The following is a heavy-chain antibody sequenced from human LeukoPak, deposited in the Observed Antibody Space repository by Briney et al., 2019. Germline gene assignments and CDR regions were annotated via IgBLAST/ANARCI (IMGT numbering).Heavy chain of an antibody. Sequence: SETLSLTCTVSGGSISTYYWSWIRQPPGKGLELIGYIYYSGSTNYNPSLKSRVTMSVDTSKNQFSLKLSSVTAADTAVYYCARERGWWYSSSNWFDPWGQGTLVTVSS. CDR2: IYYSGST. CDR1: GGSISTYY. J-gene: IGHJ5*02. CDR3: ARERGWWYSSSNWFDP. V-gene: IGHV4-59*01. D-gene: IGHD6-6*01.